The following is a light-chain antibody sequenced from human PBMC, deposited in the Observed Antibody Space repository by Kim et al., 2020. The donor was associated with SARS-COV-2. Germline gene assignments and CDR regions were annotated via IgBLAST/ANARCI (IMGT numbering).Light chain of an antibody. CDR3: AAWDDSLNGSYV. Sequence: QPVLTQPPSASGTPGLRVTISCSGSSSNIGSNAVNWYQQLPGTAPKLLIHSNNQRPSGVPDRLSGSKSGTSASLAISGLQSEDEADYYCAAWDDSLNGSYVFGTGTKVTVL. CDR2: SNN. CDR1: SSNIGSNA. J-gene: IGLJ1*01. V-gene: IGLV1-44*01.